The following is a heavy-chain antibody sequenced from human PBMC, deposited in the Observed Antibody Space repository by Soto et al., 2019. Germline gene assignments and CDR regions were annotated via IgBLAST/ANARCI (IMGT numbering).Heavy chain of an antibody. CDR3: AREGTYYYDSSGYYYRPYYYYGMDV. CDR2: INPSVGST. V-gene: IGHV1-46*01. CDR1: GYFFGSYS. Sequence: ASVKVSCKASGYFFGSYSMHWVRQAPGQGLEWMGMINPSVGSTTHAQKLQGRVTMTTDTSTSTAYMELRSLRSDDTAVYYCAREGTYYYDSSGYYYRPYYYYGMDVWGQGTTVTVSS. D-gene: IGHD3-22*01. J-gene: IGHJ6*02.